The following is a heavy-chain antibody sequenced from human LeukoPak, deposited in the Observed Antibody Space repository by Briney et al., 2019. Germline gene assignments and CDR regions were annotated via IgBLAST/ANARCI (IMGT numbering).Heavy chain of an antibody. CDR3: ARHSVLDVRVPTSQYYYALDV. Sequence: GESLKISCKGSGYSFTTNWIGWVRQMPGKGLEWMGIIYPGDSDRRYSPSFQGQVTISVDKSISTAYLQWSSLKASDTAVYYCARHSVLDVRVPTSQYYYALDVWGQGTTVTVSS. V-gene: IGHV5-51*01. CDR2: IYPGDSDR. CDR1: GYSFTTNW. D-gene: IGHD3-10*01. J-gene: IGHJ6*02.